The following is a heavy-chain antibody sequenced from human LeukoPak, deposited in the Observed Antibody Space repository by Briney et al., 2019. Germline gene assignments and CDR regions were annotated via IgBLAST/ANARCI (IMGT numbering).Heavy chain of an antibody. CDR3: ARVVGYCSGGSCYSSSFDY. V-gene: IGHV1-69*01. D-gene: IGHD2-15*01. CDR1: GVTFSSYA. Sequence: GSSVKVSCKASGVTFSSYAISWVRQAPGQGLEWMGGIIPIFGTANYAQKFQGRVTITADESTSTAYMELSSLRSEDTAVYYCARVVGYCSGGSCYSSSFDYWGQGTLVTVSS. J-gene: IGHJ4*02. CDR2: IIPIFGTA.